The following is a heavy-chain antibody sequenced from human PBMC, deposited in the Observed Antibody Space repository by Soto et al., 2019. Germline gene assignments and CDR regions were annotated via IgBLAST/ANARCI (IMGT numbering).Heavy chain of an antibody. D-gene: IGHD2-15*01. CDR1: GFTFSSSA. Sequence: PGGSLRLSCAASGFTFSSSAMHWVRQAPGKGLEWVAVISYDGSNKFYADSVKGRFTLSRDNSKNTLYLQMYTLRAEDTAVYYCAKDLVAATQDGYNWYYYYGMDVWGQGTTVTVSS. CDR2: ISYDGSNK. J-gene: IGHJ6*02. CDR3: AKDLVAATQDGYNWYYYYGMDV. V-gene: IGHV3-30-3*01.